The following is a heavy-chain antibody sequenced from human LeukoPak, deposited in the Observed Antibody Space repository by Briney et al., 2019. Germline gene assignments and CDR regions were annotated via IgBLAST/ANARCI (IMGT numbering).Heavy chain of an antibody. V-gene: IGHV4-4*07. J-gene: IGHJ5*02. Sequence: SETLSLTCSVSGASVNSFYWTWIRQAAGKGPEWIGRIYITGSTDYNPSLKSRVTISVDTSKNQFSLKLSSVTAADTAVYYCARTHYLTTIFGVVTGINNWFDPWGQGTLVTVSS. CDR1: GASVNSFY. CDR3: ARTHYLTTIFGVVTGINNWFDP. D-gene: IGHD3-3*01. CDR2: IYITGST.